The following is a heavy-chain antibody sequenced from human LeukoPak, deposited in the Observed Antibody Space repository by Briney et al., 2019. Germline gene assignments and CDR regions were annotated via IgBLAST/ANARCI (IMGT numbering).Heavy chain of an antibody. Sequence: PGGFLRLSCAASGFTFDEYGMSWVRQAPGKGLEWVSSIDWNGGNTGYADSVKGRFTISRDNAKNFLYLQMNTLRGEDTALYHCARDFEGVPYYDTSGHDYWGQGTLVTVSS. V-gene: IGHV3-20*01. J-gene: IGHJ4*02. CDR2: IDWNGGNT. D-gene: IGHD3-22*01. CDR3: ARDFEGVPYYDTSGHDY. CDR1: GFTFDEYG.